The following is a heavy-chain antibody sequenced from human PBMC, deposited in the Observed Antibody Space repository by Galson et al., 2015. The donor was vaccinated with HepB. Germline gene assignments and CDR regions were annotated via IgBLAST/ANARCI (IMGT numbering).Heavy chain of an antibody. CDR1: GGSISSYY. D-gene: IGHD6-13*01. Sequence: SETLSLTCTVSGGSISSYYWSWIRQPPGKGLEWIGYIYYSGSTNYNPSLKSRVTISVDTSKNQFSLKLSSVTAADTAVYYCARLYSSSFGLWFDPWGQGTLVTVSS. CDR2: IYYSGST. CDR3: ARLYSSSFGLWFDP. J-gene: IGHJ5*02. V-gene: IGHV4-59*01.